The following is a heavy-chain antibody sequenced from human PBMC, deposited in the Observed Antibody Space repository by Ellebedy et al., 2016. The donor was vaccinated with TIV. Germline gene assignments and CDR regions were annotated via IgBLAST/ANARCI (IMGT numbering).Heavy chain of an antibody. J-gene: IGHJ4*02. CDR1: GFTFSTYW. V-gene: IGHV3-33*08. D-gene: IGHD2-21*02. CDR2: LWFDGDNR. CDR3: AREFDDYFFDY. Sequence: GGSLRLSCAASGFTFSTYWMHWVRQAPGKGLEWVAGLWFDGDNRYYADSVKGRFTISRDNSKNTLYLQLNSLRAEDTAVYYCAREFDDYFFDYWGQGTLVTVSS.